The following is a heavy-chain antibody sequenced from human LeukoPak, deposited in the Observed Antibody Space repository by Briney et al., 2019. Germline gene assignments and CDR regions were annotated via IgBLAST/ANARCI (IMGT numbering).Heavy chain of an antibody. Sequence: QPGGSLRLSCAASGFTFSSYAMSWVRQAPGKGLEWVSAISGSGGSTYYADSVKGRFTISRDNSKNTLYLQMNSLRAEDTAVYYCAKVPYSSSSGIWGCFDYWGQGTLVTVSS. J-gene: IGHJ4*02. D-gene: IGHD6-6*01. V-gene: IGHV3-23*01. CDR2: ISGSGGST. CDR1: GFTFSSYA. CDR3: AKVPYSSSSGIWGCFDY.